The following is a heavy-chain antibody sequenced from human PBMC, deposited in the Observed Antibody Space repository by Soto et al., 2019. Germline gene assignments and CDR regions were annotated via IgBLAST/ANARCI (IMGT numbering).Heavy chain of an antibody. D-gene: IGHD2-15*01. J-gene: IGHJ4*02. CDR2: ISAYNGNT. V-gene: IGHV1-18*01. CDR3: ARDNCGGNRIQTFDY. CDR1: GYTFTSYG. Sequence: GSVKVSCKASGYTFTSYGISWVRQAPGQGLEWMGWISAYNGNTNYAQKLQGRVTMTTDTSTSTAYMELRSLRSDDTAVYYCARDNCGGNRIQTFDYWGQLTLVPVSS.